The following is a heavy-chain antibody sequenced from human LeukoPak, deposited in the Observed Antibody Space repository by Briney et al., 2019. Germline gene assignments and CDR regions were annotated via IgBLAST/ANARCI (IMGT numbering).Heavy chain of an antibody. D-gene: IGHD5-24*01. CDR2: INHSGST. J-gene: IGHJ4*02. V-gene: IGHV4-34*01. CDR1: GGSFSGYH. Sequence: SETLSLTCAVYGGSFSGYHWSWIRQPPGKGLEWIGEINHSGSTNYNPSLKSRVTISVDTSKNQFSLKLSSVTAADTAVYYCASGGGMATRYYFDYWGQGTLVTVSS. CDR3: ASGGGMATRYYFDY.